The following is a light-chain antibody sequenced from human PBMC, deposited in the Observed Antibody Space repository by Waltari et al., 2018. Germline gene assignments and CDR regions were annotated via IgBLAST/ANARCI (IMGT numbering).Light chain of an antibody. CDR2: DAS. Sequence: SCRASQSVSKYLAWYQQKPGQAPRLLIDDASTRATGIPDRFSATGWGTDFSLSISRLEPEDFAVYYCQKYGTLPATFGQGTKVQMK. CDR1: QSVSKY. CDR3: QKYGTLPAT. V-gene: IGKV3-20*01. J-gene: IGKJ1*01.